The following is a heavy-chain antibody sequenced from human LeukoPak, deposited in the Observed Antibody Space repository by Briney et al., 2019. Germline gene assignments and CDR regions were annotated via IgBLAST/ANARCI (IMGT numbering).Heavy chain of an antibody. CDR3: ARGRVPDP. CDR1: GGSFSGFY. CDR2: INHSGST. Sequence: SETLSLTCAVYGGSFSGFYWSWIRQPPGKGLEWIGEINHSGSTNYNPSLKSRVTISVDTSKNQFSLKLSSVTAADTAVYYCARGRVPDPWGQGTLVTVSS. V-gene: IGHV4-34*01. J-gene: IGHJ5*02.